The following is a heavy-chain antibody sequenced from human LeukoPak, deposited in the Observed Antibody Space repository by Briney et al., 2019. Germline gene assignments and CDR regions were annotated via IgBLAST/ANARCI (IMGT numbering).Heavy chain of an antibody. CDR2: MRDDGSEE. CDR3: AREGTTIFGVVKYYFDS. J-gene: IGHJ4*02. CDR1: GFTFRRHW. V-gene: IGHV3-7*01. Sequence: HPGGSLRLSCAASGFTFRRHWMSWVRQAPGKGLEWVANMRDDGSEEFYVNSVKGRFTMSRDNAKNSLFLQMNSLRVEDTAVYYCAREGTTIFGVVKYYFDSWGQGTLVTVSS. D-gene: IGHD3-3*01.